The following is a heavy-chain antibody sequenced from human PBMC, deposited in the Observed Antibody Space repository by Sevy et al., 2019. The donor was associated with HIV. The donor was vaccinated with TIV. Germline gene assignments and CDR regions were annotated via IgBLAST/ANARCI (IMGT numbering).Heavy chain of an antibody. CDR3: AIGRYSYGYWREFDY. Sequence: SETLSLTCTVSGDSISTYYWNWIRPTPQKRLEWIGYIYYSGGTNHNPSLKSRVTISVDTSKNQFSLKLSSVTAADTAVYYCAIGRYSYGYWREFDYWGQGTLVTVSS. CDR1: GDSISTYY. CDR2: IYYSGGT. V-gene: IGHV4-59*01. J-gene: IGHJ4*02. D-gene: IGHD5-18*01.